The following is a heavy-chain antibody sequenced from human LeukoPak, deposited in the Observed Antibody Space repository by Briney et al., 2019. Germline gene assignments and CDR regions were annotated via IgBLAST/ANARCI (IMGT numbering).Heavy chain of an antibody. V-gene: IGHV4-39*01. Sequence: SETLSLTCTVSGGSISSSSTYYWGWIRQPPGKGLEWIGSIYHSGSTYYNPSLKSRVTISVDTSKNQFSLKLSSVTAADTAVYYRARHAKLGIRHSWFDPWGQGTLVTVSS. D-gene: IGHD7-27*01. J-gene: IGHJ5*02. CDR3: ARHAKLGIRHSWFDP. CDR1: GGSISSSSTYY. CDR2: IYHSGST.